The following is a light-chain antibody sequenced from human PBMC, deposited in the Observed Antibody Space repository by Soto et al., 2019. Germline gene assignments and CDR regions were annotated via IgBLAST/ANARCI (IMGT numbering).Light chain of an antibody. CDR2: AAS. CDR1: QTISSY. J-gene: IGKJ2*01. Sequence: DIQMTQSPSSLSASVGDRVTITCRASQTISSYLNWYQQNPGKAPKLLIYAASSLQSGVPSRFSGGGSGTDFTLTISSLQPEDFATYYCQQSSNIPYTFGQGTKLEIK. V-gene: IGKV1-39*01. CDR3: QQSSNIPYT.